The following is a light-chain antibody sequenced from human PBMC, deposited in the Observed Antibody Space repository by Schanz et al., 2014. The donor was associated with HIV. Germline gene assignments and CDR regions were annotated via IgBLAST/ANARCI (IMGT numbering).Light chain of an antibody. Sequence: QSALTQPASVSGSPGQSIAISCNGTSSDVGGYNNVSWYQQHPGKAPKLMVYDVNYRPSGVSNRFSGSKSGNTASLTISGLRDEDEADYYCGSITATGAWVFGGGTKLTVL. CDR2: DVN. J-gene: IGLJ3*02. V-gene: IGLV2-14*03. CDR3: GSITATGAWV. CDR1: SSDVGGYNN.